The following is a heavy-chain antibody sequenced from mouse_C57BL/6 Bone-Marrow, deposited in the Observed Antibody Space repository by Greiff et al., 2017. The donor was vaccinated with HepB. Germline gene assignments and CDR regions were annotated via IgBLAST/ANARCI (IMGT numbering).Heavy chain of an antibody. CDR2: IWSGGST. D-gene: IGHD1-1*01. CDR1: GFSLTSYG. J-gene: IGHJ3*01. CDR3: ARNDYGSSPAWFAY. V-gene: IGHV2-2*01. Sequence: VMLVESGPGLVQPSQSLSITCTVSGFSLTSYGVHWVRQSPGKGLEWLGVIWSGGSTDYNAAFISRLSISKDNSKSQVFFKMNSLQADDTAIYYCARNDYGSSPAWFAYWGQGTLVTVSA.